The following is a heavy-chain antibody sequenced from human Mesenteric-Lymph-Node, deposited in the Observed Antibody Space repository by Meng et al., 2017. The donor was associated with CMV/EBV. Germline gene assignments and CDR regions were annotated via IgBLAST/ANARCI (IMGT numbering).Heavy chain of an antibody. Sequence: GESLKISCAASGFTFSSYWMSWVRQAPGKGLEWVANIKQDGSEKYYVDSVKGRFTISRDNANSSLFLQMNSLRAEDTAVYYCARQRGGYCSGTDCYSLQATLDYWGQGALVTVSS. CDR1: GFTFSSYW. CDR2: IKQDGSEK. J-gene: IGHJ4*02. CDR3: ARQRGGYCSGTDCYSLQATLDY. D-gene: IGHD2-2*01. V-gene: IGHV3-7*01.